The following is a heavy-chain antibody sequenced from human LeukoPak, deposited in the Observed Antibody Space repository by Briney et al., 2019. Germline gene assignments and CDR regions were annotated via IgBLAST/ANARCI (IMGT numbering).Heavy chain of an antibody. D-gene: IGHD3-3*01. J-gene: IGHJ4*02. Sequence: TGGSLRLSCAASGFTFSSYTMNWVRQAPGKGLEWVSAISGSGGSTYYADSVKGRFTISRDNSKNTLYLQMNSLRAEDTAVYYCAKGPAQHYDFLSSNYFDYWGQGTLVTVSS. CDR3: AKGPAQHYDFLSSNYFDY. CDR2: ISGSGGST. V-gene: IGHV3-23*01. CDR1: GFTFSSYT.